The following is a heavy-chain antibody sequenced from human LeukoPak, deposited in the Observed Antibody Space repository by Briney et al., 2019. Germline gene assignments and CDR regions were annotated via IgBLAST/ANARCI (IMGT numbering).Heavy chain of an antibody. J-gene: IGHJ4*02. CDR1: GFTFNTFA. D-gene: IGHD6-19*01. V-gene: IGHV3-23*01. CDR3: AKRLTVVGTSPWTD. CDR2: IGASGSNT. Sequence: GGSLRLSCAASGFTFNTFAMNWVRQVPGKGLEWVSGIGASGSNTYHADSVKGRFTISRDNSKNALYLQMNSLRAEDTAVYYCAKRLTVVGTSPWTDWGQGTLVTVSS.